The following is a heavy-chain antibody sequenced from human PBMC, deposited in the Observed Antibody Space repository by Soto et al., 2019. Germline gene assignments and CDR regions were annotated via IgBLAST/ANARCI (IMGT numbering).Heavy chain of an antibody. D-gene: IGHD3-22*01. CDR1: GFTFSSYG. V-gene: IGHV3-33*01. J-gene: IGHJ6*02. Sequence: QVQLVESGGGVVQPGRSLRLSCAASGFTFSSYGMHWVRQAPGKGLEWVAVIWYDGSNKYYADSVKGRFTISRDNSKNTLYLQMNSLRAEETAVYYCARVPYYYDSSGYYYYNGMDVWGQGTTVTVSS. CDR3: ARVPYYYDSSGYYYYNGMDV. CDR2: IWYDGSNK.